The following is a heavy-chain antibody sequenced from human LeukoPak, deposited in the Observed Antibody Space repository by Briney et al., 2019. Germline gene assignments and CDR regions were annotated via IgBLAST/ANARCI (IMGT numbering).Heavy chain of an antibody. CDR1: GFTFSSYE. CDR2: ISSSGSTI. D-gene: IGHD3-16*01. J-gene: IGHJ4*02. Sequence: GGPLRLSCAASGFTFSSYEMNWVRQAPGKGLEWVSYISSSGSTIYYADSVKGRFTISRDNAKNSLYLQMNSLRAEDTAVYYCARDQGDYFDYWGQGTLVTVSS. CDR3: ARDQGDYFDY. V-gene: IGHV3-48*03.